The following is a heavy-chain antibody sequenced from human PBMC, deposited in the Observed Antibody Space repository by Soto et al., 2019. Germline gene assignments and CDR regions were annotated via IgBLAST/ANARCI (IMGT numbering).Heavy chain of an antibody. D-gene: IGHD3-10*01. CDR1: GDSIRSTRHY. CDR3: ARHIRGVSGDYFHN. Sequence: SETLSLTCTVSGDSIRSTRHYWGWIRQPPGKGLEWIGSIHYSGSSDYNPSLKSRVTTSVDTSKNQFSLKLTSGTAADTAVYYCARHIRGVSGDYFHNWGRGTLVTVPQ. V-gene: IGHV4-39*01. CDR2: IHYSGSS. J-gene: IGHJ4*02.